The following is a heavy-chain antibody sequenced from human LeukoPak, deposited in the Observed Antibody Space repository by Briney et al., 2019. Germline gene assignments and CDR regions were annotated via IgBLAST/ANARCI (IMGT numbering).Heavy chain of an antibody. V-gene: IGHV3-74*01. Sequence: GGSLRLSCAASGFTFSSYWMHCVRQAPGKGLVWVSRIKSDGNSTSYADSVKGRFTISRDNAKNTLYLQMNSLRVEDTAVYYXXXXXXXXXVVPXANDYFDYWGQGTLVTVSS. D-gene: IGHD2-2*01. CDR3: XXXXXXXXVVPXANDYFDY. CDR1: GFTFSSYW. CDR2: IKSDGNST. J-gene: IGHJ4*02.